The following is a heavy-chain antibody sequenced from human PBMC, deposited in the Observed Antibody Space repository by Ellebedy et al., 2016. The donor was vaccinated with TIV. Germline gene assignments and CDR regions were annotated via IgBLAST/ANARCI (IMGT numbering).Heavy chain of an antibody. CDR2: IKEDGSQT. V-gene: IGHV3-7*01. D-gene: IGHD1-26*01. CDR3: ATSSASPGNS. Sequence: GGSLRLSXAASNTYWMSWVRQAPGKGLEWVANIKEDGSQTYYVDSVKGRFTISRDNAKNSVYLEMNSLRAEDTAVYYCATSSASPGNSWGQGTLVTVSS. CDR1: NTYW. J-gene: IGHJ4*02.